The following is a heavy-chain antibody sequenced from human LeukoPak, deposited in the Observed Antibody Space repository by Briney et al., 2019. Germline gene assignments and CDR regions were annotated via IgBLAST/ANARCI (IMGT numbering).Heavy chain of an antibody. D-gene: IGHD1-7*01. V-gene: IGHV3-73*01. CDR2: IRSKANSYAT. Sequence: GGSLRLSCAASGFTFSGSAMHWVRQASGKGLEWVGRIRSKANSYATAYAASVNGRFTISRDDSKNTVYLQMSSLRAEDTAVYYCAKDERNWNYNLASQTYDWGQGTLVTVSS. J-gene: IGHJ4*02. CDR3: AKDERNWNYNLASQTYD. CDR1: GFTFSGSA.